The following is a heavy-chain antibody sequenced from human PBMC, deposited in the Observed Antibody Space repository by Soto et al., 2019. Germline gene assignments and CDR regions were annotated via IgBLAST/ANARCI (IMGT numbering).Heavy chain of an antibody. V-gene: IGHV3-23*01. J-gene: IGHJ4*02. CDR1: GFTFSSYA. D-gene: IGHD3-22*01. CDR2: ISGSGGST. CDR3: AEADVYDSSGFASDY. Sequence: EVQLLESGGGLVQPGGSLRLSCAASGFTFSSYAMSWVRQAPGKGLEWVSAISGSGGSTYYADSVKGRFTISRDNYKYTLYVQMNSLRAEDTAVYYCAEADVYDSSGFASDYWGQGTLVTVSS.